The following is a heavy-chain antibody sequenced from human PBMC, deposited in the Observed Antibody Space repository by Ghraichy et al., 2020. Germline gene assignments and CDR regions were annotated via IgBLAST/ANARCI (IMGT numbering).Heavy chain of an antibody. CDR3: AQDPWFYFDSSGSGFAH. D-gene: IGHD3-22*01. Sequence: GGSLRLSCVGSGFTFRDSAMSWFRQAPGKGLEWVSAISGSGVNVHYVDSVKGRFTISRDNSKNVVHLQMNRLRTEDTAVYYCAQDPWFYFDSSGSGFAHWGQGTQITVSS. CDR1: GFTFRDSA. V-gene: IGHV3-23*01. CDR2: ISGSGVNV. J-gene: IGHJ4*02.